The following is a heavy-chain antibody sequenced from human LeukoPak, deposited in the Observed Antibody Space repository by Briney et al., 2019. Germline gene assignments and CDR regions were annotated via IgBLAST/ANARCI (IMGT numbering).Heavy chain of an antibody. CDR2: IRYDGTGK. J-gene: IGHJ6*03. V-gene: IGHV3-30*02. D-gene: IGHD3-10*01. CDR3: AKDRGVRGGPAYYYMDV. Sequence: PGGSLRLSCAASGFTFSDYGMHWVRQAPGEGLEWVAFIRYDGTGKYYADSVKGRFTISRDNSKNTPYLQMNSLRAEDTAVYYCAKDRGVRGGPAYYYMDVWGKGTTVTVSS. CDR1: GFTFSDYG.